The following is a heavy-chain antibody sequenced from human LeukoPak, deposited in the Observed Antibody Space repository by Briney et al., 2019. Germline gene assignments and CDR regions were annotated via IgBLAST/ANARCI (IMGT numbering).Heavy chain of an antibody. Sequence: PSETLSLTCAVYGGSFSGYYWSWIRQPPGKGLEWIGEINHSGSTNYYPSLKSRATISVDTSKDQFSLKLSSVTAADTAVYYCARTTEAHSWRTRYYDYYMDVWGKGTTVTVSS. J-gene: IGHJ6*03. CDR2: INHSGST. CDR1: GGSFSGYY. D-gene: IGHD6-13*01. V-gene: IGHV4-34*01. CDR3: ARTTEAHSWRTRYYDYYMDV.